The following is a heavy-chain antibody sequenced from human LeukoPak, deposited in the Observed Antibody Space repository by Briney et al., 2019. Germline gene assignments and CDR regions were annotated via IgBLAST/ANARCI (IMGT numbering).Heavy chain of an antibody. J-gene: IGHJ4*02. CDR1: GFTFSSYA. CDR3: ARTPGYYDILTGPLDH. D-gene: IGHD3-9*01. Sequence: GGSLRLSCAASGFTFSSYAMHWVRQTPGKGLEWVAVISYDGSNKYYADSVKGRFAISRDNSKNTLYLQMNSLRAEDTAVYYCARTPGYYDILTGPLDHWGQGTLVTVSS. CDR2: ISYDGSNK. V-gene: IGHV3-30*09.